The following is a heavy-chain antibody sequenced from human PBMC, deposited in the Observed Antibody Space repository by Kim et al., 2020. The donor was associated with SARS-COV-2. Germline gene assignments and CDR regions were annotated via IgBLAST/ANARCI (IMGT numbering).Heavy chain of an antibody. J-gene: IGHJ6*04. CDR1: GYTFTSYG. D-gene: IGHD6-19*01. V-gene: IGHV1-18*04. Sequence: ASVKVSCKASGYTFTSYGISWVRQAPGQGLEWMGWISAYNGNTNYAQKLQGRVTMTTDTSTSTAYMELRSLRSDDTAVYYCARERSRGWYNFFPAYYYYGMAVWGKGTTVPVPS. CDR2: ISAYNGNT. CDR3: ARERSRGWYNFFPAYYYYGMAV.